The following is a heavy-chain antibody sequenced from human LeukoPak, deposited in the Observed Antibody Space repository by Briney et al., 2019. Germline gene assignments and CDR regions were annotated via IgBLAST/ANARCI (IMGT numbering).Heavy chain of an antibody. CDR2: MSGSDTGS. D-gene: IGHD4-23*01. J-gene: IGHJ4*02. V-gene: IGHV3-23*01. Sequence: PGGSLRLSCVASGFTLSSYSMSWVRQAPGKGLEWVSAMSGSDTGSWYADSVKGRFTISRDTSKTTLYLQMNSLRAEDTAIYYCAKDARSFGGTYFDYWGQEIQVTVSS. CDR3: AKDARSFGGTYFDY. CDR1: GFTLSSYS.